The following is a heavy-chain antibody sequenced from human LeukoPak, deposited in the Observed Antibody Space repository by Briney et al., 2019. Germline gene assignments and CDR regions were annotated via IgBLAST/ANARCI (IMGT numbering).Heavy chain of an antibody. CDR2: IYHSGST. CDR3: ARGRYCSGGSCSPYYYYYGMDA. Sequence: SETLSLTCAVSGGSISSGGYSWSWIRQPPGQGLEWIGYIYHSGSTYYNPSLKSRVTISVDRSKNQFSLKLSSVTAADTAVYYCARGRYCSGGSCSPYYYYYGMDAWGQGTTVTVSS. D-gene: IGHD2-15*01. V-gene: IGHV4-30-2*01. CDR1: GGSISSGGYS. J-gene: IGHJ6*02.